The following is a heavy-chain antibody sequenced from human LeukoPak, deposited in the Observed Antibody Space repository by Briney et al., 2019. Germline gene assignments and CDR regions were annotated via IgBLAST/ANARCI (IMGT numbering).Heavy chain of an antibody. CDR1: GFTFSSYG. CDR2: IRYDGSNK. J-gene: IGHJ4*02. CDR3: AKLEVVTAIPLDY. D-gene: IGHD2-21*02. Sequence: PGGSLRLSCAASGFTFSSYGMHWVRQAPGKGLEWVAFIRYDGSNKYYADSVKGRFTISRDNSKNTLYLQMNSLRAEDTAVYYCAKLEVVTAIPLDYWGQGTLVTVSP. V-gene: IGHV3-30*02.